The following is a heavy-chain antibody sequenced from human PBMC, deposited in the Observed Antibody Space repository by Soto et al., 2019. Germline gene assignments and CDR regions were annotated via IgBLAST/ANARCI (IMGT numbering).Heavy chain of an antibody. J-gene: IGHJ4*02. Sequence: PGETLKISCKVSGYSFTSYRISWVRQMPGKGLEWMGRIDPSDSYTNYSPSFQGHVTISADKSISTAYLQWSSLKASDTAMYYCARASGYYDSSGYPLSYFDYWGQGTLVTVSS. CDR1: GYSFTSYR. CDR3: ARASGYYDSSGYPLSYFDY. CDR2: IDPSDSYT. D-gene: IGHD3-22*01. V-gene: IGHV5-10-1*01.